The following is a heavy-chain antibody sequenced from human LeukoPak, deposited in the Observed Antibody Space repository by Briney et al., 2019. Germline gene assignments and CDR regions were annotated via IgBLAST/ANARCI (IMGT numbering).Heavy chain of an antibody. J-gene: IGHJ4*02. CDR3: VRSSFAGYDY. V-gene: IGHV3-7*01. CDR1: GFTLSSYW. D-gene: IGHD3-10*01. CDR2: IKGDDSER. Sequence: GGSLRLSCAASGFTLSSYWMTWVRQAPGKGLEWVANIKGDDSERNYLDSVKGRSSIFRDNAKNSLSLQMNSLRAEDTAVHYCVRSSFAGYDYWGQGALVTVSS.